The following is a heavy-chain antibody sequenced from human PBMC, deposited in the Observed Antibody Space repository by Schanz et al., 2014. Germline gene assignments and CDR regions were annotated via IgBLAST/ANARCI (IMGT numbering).Heavy chain of an antibody. CDR1: GFTFGHYW. D-gene: IGHD3-22*01. CDR3: ARDPYNYDSSGYFVY. CDR2: INQDGSEK. Sequence: EVQLVESGGNLVQPGGSLRLSCAASGFTFGHYWMNWVRQPPGKGLEWVANINQDGSEKLYVGSVKGRFTISRDNAKKSLYLQMNSLRAEDTAVYYCARDPYNYDSSGYFVYWGQGTLVTVSS. J-gene: IGHJ4*02. V-gene: IGHV3-7*03.